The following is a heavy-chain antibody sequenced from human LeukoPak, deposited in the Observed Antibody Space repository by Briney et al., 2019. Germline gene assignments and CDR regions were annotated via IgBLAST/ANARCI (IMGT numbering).Heavy chain of an antibody. D-gene: IGHD2/OR15-2a*01. Sequence: GGSLRLSCLASGFTFNSYTMNWVREAPGKGLEWVSTISPVSSYTWYAESVKGRFTISRDNPKNSLYLQMDSLRAEDTAVYYCVRDVSRRIGMDVWGQGTTVTVSS. CDR1: GFTFNSYT. CDR3: VRDVSRRIGMDV. CDR2: ISPVSSYT. J-gene: IGHJ6*02. V-gene: IGHV3-21*01.